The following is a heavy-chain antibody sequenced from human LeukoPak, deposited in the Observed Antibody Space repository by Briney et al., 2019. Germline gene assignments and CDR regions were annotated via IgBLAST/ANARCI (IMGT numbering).Heavy chain of an antibody. CDR3: ARDVRYSYGYFVSYYYYYYMDV. D-gene: IGHD5-18*01. V-gene: IGHV3-21*01. CDR1: RFTFSSYS. J-gene: IGHJ6*03. CDR2: ISSSSSYL. Sequence: GGSLRLSCAASRFTFSSYSMNWVRQAPGKGLEWVSSISSSSSYLYYADAMKGRFTTSSDNAKNSLYLKMNSLRAEDTAVYYCARDVRYSYGYFVSYYYYYYMDVWGKGTTVTVSS.